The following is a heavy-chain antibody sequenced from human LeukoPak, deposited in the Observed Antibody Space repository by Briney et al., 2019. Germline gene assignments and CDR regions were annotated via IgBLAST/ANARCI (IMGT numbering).Heavy chain of an antibody. V-gene: IGHV4-39*07. CDR2: IYYSGST. D-gene: IGHD6-6*01. Sequence: TSETLPLTCTVSGGSISRSRDYWGWIRQPPGKGLEWIGSIYYSGSTYYNPSLKSRATISVDTSKNQFSLKLSSVTAADTAVYYCARVGTSIAALGRFDPWGQGTLVTVSS. J-gene: IGHJ5*02. CDR1: GGSISRSRDY. CDR3: ARVGTSIAALGRFDP.